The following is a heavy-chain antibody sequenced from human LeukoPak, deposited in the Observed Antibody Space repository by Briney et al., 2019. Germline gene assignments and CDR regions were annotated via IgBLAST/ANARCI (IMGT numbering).Heavy chain of an antibody. Sequence: TSETLSLTCTVSGGSISSGGYYWSWIRQHPGKDLEWIGYIYYSGSTYYNPSLKSRVTISVDTSKNQFSLKLSSVTAADTAVYYCAREGRITIFGVVTHFFDYWGQGTLVTVSS. CDR1: GGSISSGGYY. CDR3: AREGRITIFGVVTHFFDY. V-gene: IGHV4-31*03. J-gene: IGHJ4*02. CDR2: IYYSGST. D-gene: IGHD3-3*01.